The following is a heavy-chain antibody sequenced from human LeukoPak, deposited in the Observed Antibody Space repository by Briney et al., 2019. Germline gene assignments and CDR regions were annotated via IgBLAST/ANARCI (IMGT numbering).Heavy chain of an antibody. Sequence: GGSLRLSCAASGFTVSNSYMSWVRQAPGKGLEWVSVIYSGGSTYYADSVKDRFTISRDNSKNTLCLEMNSLRAEDTAVYYCARDGIAVAGTWFQHWSQGTLVTVSS. D-gene: IGHD6-19*01. CDR3: ARDGIAVAGTWFQH. CDR1: GFTVSNSY. V-gene: IGHV3-66*01. J-gene: IGHJ1*01. CDR2: IYSGGST.